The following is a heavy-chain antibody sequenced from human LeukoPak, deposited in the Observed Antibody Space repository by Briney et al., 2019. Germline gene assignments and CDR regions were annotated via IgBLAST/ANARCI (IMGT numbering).Heavy chain of an antibody. CDR1: GDSISRYY. V-gene: IGHV4-59*01. D-gene: IGHD3-10*01. CDR3: ERSAYYGSGSYLSSWFDP. J-gene: IGHJ5*02. CDR2: IYYSGST. Sequence: PSGTLSLTCTVSGDSISRYYCSWIRQPPGKGLEWMGNIYYSGSTNYNPSLKSRVTISVDTSKNQFSLKLTSLTAADTAVYYCERSAYYGSGSYLSSWFDPWGQGTLVTVSS.